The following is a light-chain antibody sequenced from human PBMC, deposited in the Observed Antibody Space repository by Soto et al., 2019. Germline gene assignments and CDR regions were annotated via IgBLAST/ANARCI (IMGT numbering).Light chain of an antibody. V-gene: IGLV1-40*01. CDR3: QSYDSSLLAPVV. CDR2: GNS. CDR1: SSNIGAGYD. J-gene: IGLJ2*01. Sequence: QSVLTQPPSVSGAPGQRVTISCTGSSSNIGAGYDVHWYQQLPGTAPKLLIYGNSNRPSGVPDRFSGSKSGPSASLAITGLPPEEESDYYYQSYDSSLLAPVVFGGGTKLTVL.